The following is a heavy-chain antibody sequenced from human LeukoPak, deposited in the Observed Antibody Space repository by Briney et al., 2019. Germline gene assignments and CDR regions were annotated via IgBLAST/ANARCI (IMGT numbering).Heavy chain of an antibody. V-gene: IGHV3-21*01. CDR1: GFTFSSYS. J-gene: IGHJ4*02. D-gene: IGHD3-16*02. CDR3: ARESRDYVWGSYRHPRLDY. Sequence: PGGSLRLSCAASGFTFSSYSMNWVRQAPGKGLEWVSSISSSSSYIYYADSVKGRFTISRDNAKNSLYLQMNSLRAEDTAVYYCARESRDYVWGSYRHPRLDYWGQGTLVTVSS. CDR2: ISSSSSYI.